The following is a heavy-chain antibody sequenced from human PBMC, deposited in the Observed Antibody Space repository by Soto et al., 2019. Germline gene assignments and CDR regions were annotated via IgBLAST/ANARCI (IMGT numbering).Heavy chain of an antibody. Sequence: SVKVSCKASGGTFSSYAISWVRPAPGQGLEWMGGIIPIFGTATYAQKFQGRVTITADESTSTAYMELSSLRSEDTAVYYCARYYDFWSGYYGDYYYYGMDVWGQGTTVTV. CDR3: ARYYDFWSGYYGDYYYYGMDV. V-gene: IGHV1-69*01. CDR2: IIPIFGTA. J-gene: IGHJ6*02. CDR1: GGTFSSYA. D-gene: IGHD3-3*01.